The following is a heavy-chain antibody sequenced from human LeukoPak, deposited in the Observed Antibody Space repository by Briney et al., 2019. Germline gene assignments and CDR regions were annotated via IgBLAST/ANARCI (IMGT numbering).Heavy chain of an antibody. CDR3: AKGNIAELPAAPYY. V-gene: IGHV3-11*05. Sequence: GGSLRLSCAASGISFSDYYMSWIRQAPGKGLEWVSDISSGSTYTNYADSVKGRFTIFRDNAKNSLYLQMNSLRAEDTALYYCAKGNIAELPAAPYYWGQGTLVTVSS. D-gene: IGHD2-2*01. CDR1: GISFSDYY. J-gene: IGHJ4*02. CDR2: ISSGSTYT.